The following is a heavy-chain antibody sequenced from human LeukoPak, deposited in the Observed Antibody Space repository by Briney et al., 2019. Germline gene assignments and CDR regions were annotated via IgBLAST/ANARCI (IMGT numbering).Heavy chain of an antibody. Sequence: SETLSLTCTVSGGSISSYYWSSIRQPPGKGLEWIGYIYYSGSTNYNPSLKSRVTISVDTSKNQFSLKLSSVTAADTAVYYCAGHYYDSSGYFLHYYYYMDGWGKGTTVTVSS. D-gene: IGHD3-22*01. CDR1: GGSISSYY. CDR3: AGHYYDSSGYFLHYYYYMDG. J-gene: IGHJ6*03. CDR2: IYYSGST. V-gene: IGHV4-59*01.